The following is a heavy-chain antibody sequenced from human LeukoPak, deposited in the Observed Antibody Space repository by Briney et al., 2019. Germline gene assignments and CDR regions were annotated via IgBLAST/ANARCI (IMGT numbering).Heavy chain of an antibody. CDR3: TTYDSSGYYSRY. CDR2: IKSKCAGGTA. Sequence: GGSLRLSCAASGFTFSNAWMSWVRQAPGKGLEWVGRIKSKCAGGTADYGAPVRGRFSISRDDSKNTLYLQMNSLKTEDTAVYYCTTYDSSGYYSRYWGQGTLLTVSS. J-gene: IGHJ4*02. V-gene: IGHV3-15*01. CDR1: GFTFSNAW. D-gene: IGHD3-22*01.